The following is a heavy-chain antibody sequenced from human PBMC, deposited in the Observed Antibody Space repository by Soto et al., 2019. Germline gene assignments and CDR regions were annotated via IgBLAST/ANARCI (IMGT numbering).Heavy chain of an antibody. CDR2: INPSGGST. Sequence: ASVKVSCKASGYTFTSYYMHWVRQAPGQGLEWMGIINPSGGSTSYAQKFQGRVTMTRDTSTSTVYMELSSLRSEDTAVYYCARSTTTVGTGTTYGMDVWGQGTTVTVSS. J-gene: IGHJ6*02. CDR1: GYTFTSYY. D-gene: IGHD1-7*01. V-gene: IGHV1-46*01. CDR3: ARSTTTVGTGTTYGMDV.